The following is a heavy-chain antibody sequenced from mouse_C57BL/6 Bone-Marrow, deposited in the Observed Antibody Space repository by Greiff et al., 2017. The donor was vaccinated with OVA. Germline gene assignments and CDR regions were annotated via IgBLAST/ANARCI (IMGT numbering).Heavy chain of an antibody. CDR2: ISSGSSTI. V-gene: IGHV5-17*01. Sequence: EVKLVESGGGLVKPGGSLKLSCAASGFTFSDYGMHWVRQAPGKGLEWVAYISSGSSTIYYAATVKGRFTISRDNAKNTLFLQMTSLRSEDTAMYYCARGEKRFAYWGQGTLVTVSA. CDR3: ARGEKRFAY. J-gene: IGHJ3*01. CDR1: GFTFSDYG.